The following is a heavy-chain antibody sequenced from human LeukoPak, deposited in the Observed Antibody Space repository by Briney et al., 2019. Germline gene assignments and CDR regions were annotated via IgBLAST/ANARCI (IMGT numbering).Heavy chain of an antibody. CDR3: ARSRRPAYSGCYPDY. J-gene: IGHJ4*02. V-gene: IGHV5-51*01. CDR2: IYPGDSDT. Sequence: PGGSLRLSCKGSGYRFTSYWIGWVRQMPGKGLEWMGIIYPGDSDTRYSPSFQGQVTISADKSISTAYLQWSSLKASDTAMYYCARSRRPAYSGCYPDYWGQGTLVTVSS. CDR1: GYRFTSYW. D-gene: IGHD1-26*01.